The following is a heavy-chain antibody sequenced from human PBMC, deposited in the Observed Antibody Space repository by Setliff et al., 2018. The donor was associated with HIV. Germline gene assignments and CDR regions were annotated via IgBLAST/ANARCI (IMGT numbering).Heavy chain of an antibody. CDR1: GGSVGSSSYY. CDR2: IYYTGNT. CDR3: ARDDSIVLVPAIMRGDGFDF. J-gene: IGHJ3*01. D-gene: IGHD2-2*01. Sequence: PSETLSLTCTVSGGSVGSSSYYWAWIRQPPGKGLEWIGSIYYTGNTKYNPSLESRVTLSIDTSENQFSLRLASVTVAGTAIYYCARDDSIVLVPAIMRGDGFDFWGQGRMVTVSS. V-gene: IGHV4-39*07.